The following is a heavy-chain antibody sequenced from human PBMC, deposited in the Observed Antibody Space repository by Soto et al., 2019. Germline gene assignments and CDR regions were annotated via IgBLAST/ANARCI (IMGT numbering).Heavy chain of an antibody. V-gene: IGHV3-23*01. CDR3: AKETSHGFYDRSGYYSVLHDAFDI. CDR1: GFTFSSYA. Sequence: GGSLRLSCAASGFTFSSYAMSWVRQAPGKGLEWVSAISGSGGSTYYADSVKGRFTISRDNTKNTLYLQMNSLRAEDTTVYYCAKETSHGFYDRSGYYSVLHDAFDIWGRGTMVTVSS. J-gene: IGHJ3*02. D-gene: IGHD3-22*01. CDR2: ISGSGGST.